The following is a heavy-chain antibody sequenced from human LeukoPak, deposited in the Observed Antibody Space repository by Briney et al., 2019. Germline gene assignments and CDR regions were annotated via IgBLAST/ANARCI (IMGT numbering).Heavy chain of an antibody. CDR3: ASHYYDSSGYYPTPGDY. CDR2: IYSGGST. J-gene: IGHJ4*02. CDR1: GFTVSSNY. V-gene: IGHV3-66*04. Sequence: GGSLRLSCAASGFTVSSNYMSWVRQAPGKGLEWVSVIYSGGSTYYADSVRGRFTISRDNSKNTLYLQMNSLRAEDTAVYYCASHYYDSSGYYPTPGDYWGQGTLVTVSS. D-gene: IGHD3-22*01.